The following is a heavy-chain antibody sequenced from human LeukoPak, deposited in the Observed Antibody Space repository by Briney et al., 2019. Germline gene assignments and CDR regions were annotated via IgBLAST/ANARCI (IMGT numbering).Heavy chain of an antibody. CDR2: ILNTGSA. CDR1: GASISSYY. CDR3: ARDKALRNWYFDL. J-gene: IGHJ2*01. Sequence: ASDTLSLTCTVSGASISSYYWGWIRQPPGKGLDWIVSILNTGSANYNASLKSRLTISIDTSKNQFSLKLTSGTAADTAVYYCARDKALRNWYFDLWGRGTLATVSS. V-gene: IGHV4-59*01.